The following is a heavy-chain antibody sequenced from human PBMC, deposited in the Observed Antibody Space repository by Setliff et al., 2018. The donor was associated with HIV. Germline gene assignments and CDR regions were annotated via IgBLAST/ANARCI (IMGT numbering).Heavy chain of an antibody. V-gene: IGHV4-39*01. J-gene: IGHJ4*01. CDR3: ARWRDRTGSPRGHFDY. D-gene: IGHD3-9*01. Sequence: PSETLSLTCTVSGGALTSSSYYWGWIRQPPGKGLEWLGLVYYRWITFYSPSLKSPVPISIDTSKSQFSLRLRSVTVADSAVYYCARWRDRTGSPRGHFDYWGHGTLVTVSS. CDR2: VYYRWIT. CDR1: GGALTSSSYY.